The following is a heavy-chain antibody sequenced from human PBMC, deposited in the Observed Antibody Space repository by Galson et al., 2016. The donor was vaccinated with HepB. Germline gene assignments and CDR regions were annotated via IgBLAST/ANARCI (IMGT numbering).Heavy chain of an antibody. Sequence: ETLSLTCTVSGGSISDTTYYWGWVRQPPGKGLEWIGTIYFSGTTYYNPSLGGRLTISIGASRNEFPLRLSSVTAADTAVYFCATRPMSRIQLWSSLYWGQGILVTVSS. J-gene: IGHJ4*02. CDR1: GGSISDTTYY. D-gene: IGHD5-18*01. V-gene: IGHV4-39*06. CDR2: IYFSGTT. CDR3: ATRPMSRIQLWSSLY.